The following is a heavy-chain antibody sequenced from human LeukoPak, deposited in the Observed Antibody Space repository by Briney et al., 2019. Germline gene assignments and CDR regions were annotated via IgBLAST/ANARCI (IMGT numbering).Heavy chain of an antibody. CDR3: VTGHYDSRMYFDL. Sequence: PGGSLRLSCGASGFTFSTYWIHWVRHAPGKGLVWVSQIKFDGSLASYADSVKGRFTISRDNAKNTLYLQMNSLGTEDTAVYYCVTGHYDSRMYFDLWGRGTLVTVSS. D-gene: IGHD3-16*01. CDR2: IKFDGSLA. V-gene: IGHV3-74*01. J-gene: IGHJ2*01. CDR1: GFTFSTYW.